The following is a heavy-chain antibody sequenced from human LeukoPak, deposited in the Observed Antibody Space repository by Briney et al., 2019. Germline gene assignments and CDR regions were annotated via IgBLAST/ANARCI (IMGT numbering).Heavy chain of an antibody. V-gene: IGHV1-2*02. Sequence: SVTLSCNASGYTFTGYYMHWERHAPGQGLGWMGWINPNSGGTNYAQKFHGRVTITRDTSISTAYMELSRQRSDDTAVYYCARGESRYDSDYFDYWGEGTLVTVSS. CDR3: ARGESRYDSDYFDY. CDR1: GYTFTGYY. D-gene: IGHD5-12*01. CDR2: INPNSGGT. J-gene: IGHJ4*02.